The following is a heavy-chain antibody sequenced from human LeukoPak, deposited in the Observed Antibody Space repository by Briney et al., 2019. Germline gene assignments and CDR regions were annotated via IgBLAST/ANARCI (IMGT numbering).Heavy chain of an antibody. J-gene: IGHJ4*02. D-gene: IGHD1-26*01. CDR2: IIPILGIA. CDR1: GGTFSSYA. CDR3: ARDRGWWELPQRYFDY. Sequence: SVKVSCKASGGTFSSYAISWVRQAPGQGLEWMGRIIPILGIANYAQRFQGRVTITADKSTSTAYMELSSLRSEDTAVYYCARDRGWWELPQRYFDYWGQGTLVTVSS. V-gene: IGHV1-69*04.